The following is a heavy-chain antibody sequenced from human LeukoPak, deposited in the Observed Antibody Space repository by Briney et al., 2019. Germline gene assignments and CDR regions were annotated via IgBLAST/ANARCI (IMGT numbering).Heavy chain of an antibody. V-gene: IGHV1-8*02. CDR2: MNPNTGYT. J-gene: IGHJ4*02. Sequence: ASVKVSCKASGGTFSSYAISWVRQATGQGLKWMGWMNPNTGYTGYAHQFQGRITMTRNTAISTAYMDLSSLNSQDTAVYYCARSSAWAHFDNWGQGTLVSVSS. CDR3: ARSSAWAHFDN. CDR1: GGTFSSYA. D-gene: IGHD2-15*01.